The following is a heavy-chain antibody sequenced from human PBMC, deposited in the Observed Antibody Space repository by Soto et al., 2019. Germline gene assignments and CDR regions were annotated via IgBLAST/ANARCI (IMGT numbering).Heavy chain of an antibody. D-gene: IGHD2-2*01. CDR2: IYYSGST. CDR1: GGSINSGGYY. Sequence: QKQLQESGPGLVKPSQTLTLTCSVSGGSINSGGYYWTWIRQHPGKGLEWIGNIYYSGSTSYKPSLKSRVTISIDTSKTHFSLKLSSVTAADTAVYHCARSSISKKIDYWGQGTLVTVSS. V-gene: IGHV4-31*03. CDR3: ARSSISKKIDY. J-gene: IGHJ4*02.